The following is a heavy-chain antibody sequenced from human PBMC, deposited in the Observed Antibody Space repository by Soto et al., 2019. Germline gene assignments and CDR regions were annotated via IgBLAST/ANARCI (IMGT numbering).Heavy chain of an antibody. CDR2: IYSGGST. J-gene: IGHJ4*02. CDR1: GFTVSSNY. D-gene: IGHD3-22*01. V-gene: IGHV3-53*01. Sequence: PGGSLRLSCAASGFTVSSNYMSWVRQAPGKGLEWVSVIYSGGSTYYADSVKGRFTISRDNSKNTLYLQMNSLRAEDTAVYYCARVGTYYYDSSGYYYDYWGQGTLVTVS. CDR3: ARVGTYYYDSSGYYYDY.